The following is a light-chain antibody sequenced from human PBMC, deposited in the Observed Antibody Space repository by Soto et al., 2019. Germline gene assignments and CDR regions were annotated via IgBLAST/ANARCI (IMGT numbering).Light chain of an antibody. CDR1: SSDGGGYNY. CDR3: SSYAGSNNVV. J-gene: IGLJ2*01. V-gene: IGLV2-8*01. CDR2: EVS. Sequence: QSVLTQPPSASGSPGQSVTISCTGTSSDGGGYNYVSWYQQHPGKAPKLMIYEVSKRPSGVPDRLSGSKSGNTASLTVSGLQAEDEADYYRSSYAGSNNVVFGGGTQLTVL.